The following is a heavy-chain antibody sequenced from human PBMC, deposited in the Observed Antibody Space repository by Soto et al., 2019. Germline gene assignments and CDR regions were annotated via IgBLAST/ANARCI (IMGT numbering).Heavy chain of an antibody. CDR3: AREDYGEDGAFDI. V-gene: IGHV4-59*01. D-gene: IGHD4-17*01. CDR1: GGSISSYY. J-gene: IGHJ3*02. CDR2: IYYSGST. Sequence: SETLSLTCTVSGGSISSYYWSWIRQPPGKGLEWIGYIYYSGSTNYNPSLKSRVTISVDTSKNQFSLKLSSVTAADTAVYYCAREDYGEDGAFDIWGQGTMVTVSS.